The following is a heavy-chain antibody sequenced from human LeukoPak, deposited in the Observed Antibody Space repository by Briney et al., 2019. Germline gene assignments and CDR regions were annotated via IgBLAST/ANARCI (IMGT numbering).Heavy chain of an antibody. J-gene: IGHJ6*02. CDR1: GYSLTSFD. V-gene: IGHV1-8*01. CDR2: MNPNRGNT. D-gene: IGHD6-13*01. Sequence: ASVKVSCKASGYSLTSFDINWVRQGSGQGLEWMGGMNPNRGNTGYAPRFQGRVTITRDTSISTAYMELSSLRPDDTAVYYCARGGSSSSYYNNYGMDVWGQGTTITVSS. CDR3: ARGGSSSSYYNNYGMDV.